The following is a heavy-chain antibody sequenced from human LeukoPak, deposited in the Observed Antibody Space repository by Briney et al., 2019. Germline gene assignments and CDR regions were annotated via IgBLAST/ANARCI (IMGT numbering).Heavy chain of an antibody. J-gene: IGHJ4*02. V-gene: IGHV3-7*01. CDR3: AKLGPYSNYVDY. D-gene: IGHD4-11*01. CDR2: IKQDGNEK. Sequence: GGSLTLSCAASGFTFTNYWMSWVRQAPGTGLEWVANIKQDGNEKYYVDSVRGRFTITRDNAKNSLYLQMNSLRAEDTAVYYCAKLGPYSNYVDYWGQGTLVTVSS. CDR1: GFTFTNYW.